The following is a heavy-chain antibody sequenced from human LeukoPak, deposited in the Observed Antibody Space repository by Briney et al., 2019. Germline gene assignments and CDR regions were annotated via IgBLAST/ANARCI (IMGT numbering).Heavy chain of an antibody. D-gene: IGHD1-26*01. CDR3: ARAPLGGGPIDAFDI. CDR2: IYTSGST. Sequence: PSETLSLTCTVSGGSISSGSYYWSWIRQPAGKGLEWIGRIYTSGSTNHNPSLKSRVTISVDTSKNQFSLKLSSVTAADTAVYYCARAPLGGGPIDAFDIWGQGTMVTVSS. V-gene: IGHV4-61*02. J-gene: IGHJ3*02. CDR1: GGSISSGSYY.